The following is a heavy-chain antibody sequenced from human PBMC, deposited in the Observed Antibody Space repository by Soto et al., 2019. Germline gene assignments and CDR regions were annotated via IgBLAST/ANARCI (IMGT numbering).Heavy chain of an antibody. D-gene: IGHD1-1*01. V-gene: IGHV3-30*18. J-gene: IGHJ6*02. Sequence: GGSLRLSCAASGFTFSSYGRHWVRQAPGKGLEWVAVISYDGSNKYYADSVKGRFTISRDNSKNTLYLQMNSLKAEDTAVYYCAKALEGYYGMDVWGQGTTVTVSS. CDR2: ISYDGSNK. CDR3: AKALEGYYGMDV. CDR1: GFTFSSYG.